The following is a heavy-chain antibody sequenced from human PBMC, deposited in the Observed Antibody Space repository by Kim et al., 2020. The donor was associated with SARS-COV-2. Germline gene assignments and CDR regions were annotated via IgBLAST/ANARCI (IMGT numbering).Heavy chain of an antibody. CDR1: GFTFSAYD. V-gene: IGHV3-48*02. CDR3: VRDRMGGAFDM. Sequence: GGSLILSCATQGFTFSAYDLNVVRQSAGNGREWLAFSTKSSTTIYYADSVEGRFTISRDNAKNSLFLQMNSLRDEDTALYYCVRDRMGGAFDMWGQGQMVTVSS. D-gene: IGHD3-16*01. CDR2: STKSSTTI. J-gene: IGHJ3*02.